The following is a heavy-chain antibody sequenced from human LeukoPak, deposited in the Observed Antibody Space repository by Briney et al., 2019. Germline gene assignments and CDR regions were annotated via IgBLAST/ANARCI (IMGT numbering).Heavy chain of an antibody. CDR3: AKGLSTSYYSDFDY. J-gene: IGHJ4*02. CDR1: GFTFSGYW. D-gene: IGHD2-2*01. Sequence: GGSLRLSCAASGFTFSGYWMHWVRQAPGKGLVWVSRLNSDGSNTYYADSVKGRFTISRDNSKTTLYLHLNILRAEDTAVYYCAKGLSTSYYSDFDYWGQGTLVTVSS. CDR2: LNSDGSNT. V-gene: IGHV3-74*01.